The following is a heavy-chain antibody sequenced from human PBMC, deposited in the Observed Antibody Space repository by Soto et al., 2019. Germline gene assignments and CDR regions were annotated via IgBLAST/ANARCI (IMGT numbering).Heavy chain of an antibody. CDR1: GFTFSSYS. D-gene: IGHD5-12*01. Sequence: GGSLRLSCAASGFTFSSYSMNWVRQAPGKGLEWVSSISSSSSYIYYADSVKGRFTISRDNAKNSLYLQMNSLRAEDTAVYYCARDRMATTYYYYGMDVWGQGTTVTVS. V-gene: IGHV3-21*01. J-gene: IGHJ6*02. CDR3: ARDRMATTYYYYGMDV. CDR2: ISSSSSYI.